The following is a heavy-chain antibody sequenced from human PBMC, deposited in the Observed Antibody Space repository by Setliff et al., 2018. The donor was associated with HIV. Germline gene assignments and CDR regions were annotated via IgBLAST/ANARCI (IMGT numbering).Heavy chain of an antibody. CDR1: GDSVSSGGFY. V-gene: IGHV4-31*02. CDR3: ARITIFVPGDPYFYGMDV. D-gene: IGHD3-3*02. J-gene: IGHJ6*02. CDR2: LFYSGTT. Sequence: VSGDSVSSGGFYWSWIRQRPDKGLEWIGHLFYSGTTYYSPSLKSRVIISRDTPENQFSLQLSSVTAADTAVYYCARITIFVPGDPYFYGMDVWGQGTTVTVSS.